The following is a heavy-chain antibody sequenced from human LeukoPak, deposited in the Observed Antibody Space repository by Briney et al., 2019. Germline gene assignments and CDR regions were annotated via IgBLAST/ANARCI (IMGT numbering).Heavy chain of an antibody. J-gene: IGHJ3*02. CDR3: ARVGGMEAFDI. V-gene: IGHV3-33*01. CDR1: GFTLSSFG. Sequence: PGRSLRLSCAASGFTLSSFGMVWVRQAPGKGLEWVTLMWYDGRNKYYADSVKGRFTISRDNSKNTVYLQMNSLRGEDTAVYYCARVGGMEAFDIWGQGTRVTVSS. CDR2: MWYDGRNK. D-gene: IGHD3-16*01.